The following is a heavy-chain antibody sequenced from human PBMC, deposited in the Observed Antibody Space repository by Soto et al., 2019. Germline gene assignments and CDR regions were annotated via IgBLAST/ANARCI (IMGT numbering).Heavy chain of an antibody. CDR2: ISFDGSDK. Sequence: QVQLMESRGGVVQPGRSLRLSCAASRFTFSSYAMHWVRQAPGKGLDWVALISFDGSDKYYADSVKGRFTISRDNSKNTLYLQMNSLRVEDTAVYYCAREPVRRLQGSDYYYYGMDVWGQGTTVTVSS. V-gene: IGHV3-30-3*01. CDR3: AREPVRRLQGSDYYYYGMDV. CDR1: RFTFSSYA. D-gene: IGHD6-25*01. J-gene: IGHJ6*02.